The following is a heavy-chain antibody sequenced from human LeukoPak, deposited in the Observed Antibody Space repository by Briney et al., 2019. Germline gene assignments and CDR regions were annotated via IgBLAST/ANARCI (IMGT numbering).Heavy chain of an antibody. CDR3: ARGRSGSYYGMDV. CDR2: IYYSGST. Sequence: TETLSLTCTVSGGSISRYYWSWIRQPPGKGLEWIGYIYYSGSTNYNPPLKSRVTISVDTSKNQFSLKLSSVTAADTAVYYCARGRSGSYYGMDVWGQGTTVTVSS. CDR1: GGSISRYY. V-gene: IGHV4-59*01. D-gene: IGHD1-26*01. J-gene: IGHJ6*02.